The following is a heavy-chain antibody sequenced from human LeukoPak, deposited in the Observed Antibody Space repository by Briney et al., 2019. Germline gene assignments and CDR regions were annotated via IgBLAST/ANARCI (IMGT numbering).Heavy chain of an antibody. J-gene: IGHJ4*02. CDR1: GGSFSGYY. D-gene: IGHD5-12*01. Sequence: PSETLSLTCAVYGGSFSGYYWSWIRQPPGKGLEWIGYIYYSGSTNYNPSLKSRVTISVDTSKNQFSLKLSSVTAADTAVYYCASRDGYNYPLGYWGQGTLVTVSS. CDR3: ASRDGYNYPLGY. CDR2: IYYSGST. V-gene: IGHV4-59*08.